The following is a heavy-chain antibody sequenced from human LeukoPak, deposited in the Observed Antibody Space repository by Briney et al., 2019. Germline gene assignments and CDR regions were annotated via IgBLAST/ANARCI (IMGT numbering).Heavy chain of an antibody. D-gene: IGHD1-14*01. CDR2: LLYSGSS. CDR1: GASISDYY. J-gene: IGHJ2*01. CDR3: ARTGRRGYFDF. Sequence: SETLSLTCNVSGASISDYYWSWVRQSPEKGLEWIASLLYSGSSHYNPSLRSRVAISGDTSNNQFSLILTSVTTTDTAVYYCARTGRRGYFDFWGRGTLVTVSS. V-gene: IGHV4-59*01.